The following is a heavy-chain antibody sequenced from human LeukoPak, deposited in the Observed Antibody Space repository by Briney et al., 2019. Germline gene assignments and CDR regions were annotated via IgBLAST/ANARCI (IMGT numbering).Heavy chain of an antibody. V-gene: IGHV3-23*01. CDR2: ISGSGGST. D-gene: IGHD3-10*01. Sequence: GGSLRLSCAASGFTFSSYAMSWVRQAPGKGLEWVSAISGSGGSTYYADSVKGRFTISRDNSKNTLYLQMNSLRAEDTAVYHCAKVPGSRGKNWFDPWGQGTLVTVSS. CDR3: AKVPGSRGKNWFDP. CDR1: GFTFSSYA. J-gene: IGHJ5*02.